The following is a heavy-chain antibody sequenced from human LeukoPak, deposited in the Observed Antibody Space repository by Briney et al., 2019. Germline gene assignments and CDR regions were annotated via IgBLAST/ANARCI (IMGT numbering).Heavy chain of an antibody. CDR2: IWYDGSNK. J-gene: IGHJ4*02. CDR3: ARDLTDYDSSGYLDY. V-gene: IGHV3-33*01. D-gene: IGHD3-22*01. CDR1: GFTFSSYD. Sequence: GRSLRPSCTASGFTFSSYDMHWVRQAPGKGLEWVALIWYDGSNKYYADSVKGRFTISRDNSKNTLYLQMNSLRAEDTAVYYCARDLTDYDSSGYLDYWGQGTLVTVSS.